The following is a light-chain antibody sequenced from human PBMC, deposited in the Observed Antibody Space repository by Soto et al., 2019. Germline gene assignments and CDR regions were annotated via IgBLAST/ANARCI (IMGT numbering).Light chain of an antibody. CDR1: QSVSSSY. V-gene: IGKV3-20*01. J-gene: IGKJ1*01. Sequence: EIVLTQSPGTLSLSPGERATLSCRASQSVSSSYLAWYQQKPGQAPRLLVYGASSRATVIPDRFSGSGSGTDFSLKISRRVPEDLSVYYCQQFGSSQWTFGQGTMVDVK. CDR2: GAS. CDR3: QQFGSSQWT.